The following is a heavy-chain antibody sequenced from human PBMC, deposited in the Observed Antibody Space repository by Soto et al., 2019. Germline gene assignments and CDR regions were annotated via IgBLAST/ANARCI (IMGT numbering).Heavy chain of an antibody. V-gene: IGHV4-30-4*01. J-gene: IGHJ4*01. Sequence: SQPLPLTCAVSAGSFRSGDSYCSWMRQPAGKGLEWIGYIYSSGTTYYNPSLKSRVTMSLDTSKNQFSLDLSTVTAADTAVYYCARTQYSGRRGTHYWGHGTRVT. CDR3: ARTQYSGRRGTHY. CDR2: IYSSGTT. CDR1: AGSFRSGDSY. D-gene: IGHD2-15*01.